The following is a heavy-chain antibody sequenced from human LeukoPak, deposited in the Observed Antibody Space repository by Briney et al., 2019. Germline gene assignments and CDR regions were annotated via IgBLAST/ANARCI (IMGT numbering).Heavy chain of an antibody. CDR3: ARTCSSTSCYTDVDAFDI. D-gene: IGHD2-2*02. CDR2: IYYSGST. V-gene: IGHV4-39*07. CDR1: GGSISSSSYY. Sequence: SETLTLTCTVSGGSISSSSYYWGWIRQPPGKGLEWIGSIYYSGSTYYNPSLKSRVTISVDTSKNQFSLKLSSVTAADTAVYYCARTCSSTSCYTDVDAFDIWGQGTMVTVSS. J-gene: IGHJ3*02.